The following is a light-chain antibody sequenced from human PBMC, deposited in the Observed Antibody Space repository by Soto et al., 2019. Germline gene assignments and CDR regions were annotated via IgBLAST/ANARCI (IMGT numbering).Light chain of an antibody. Sequence: QSALTQPASVSGSPGQSITISCTGTEVGAHRFVSWYQQVPGTAPKLLIYEVIKRPSGISPRFSGSKAGNTASLTISGLQADDEADYFSSTYTSASTSFGGGTQLTVL. CDR2: EVI. V-gene: IGLV2-14*01. CDR3: STYTSASTS. J-gene: IGLJ2*01. CDR1: EVGAHRF.